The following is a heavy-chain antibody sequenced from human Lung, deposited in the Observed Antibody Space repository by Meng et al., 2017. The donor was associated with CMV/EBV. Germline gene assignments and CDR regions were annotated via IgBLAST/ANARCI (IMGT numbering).Heavy chain of an antibody. V-gene: IGHV1-18*01. Sequence: ASVKVSCKASGYTFNSYGISWVRQAPGQGLEWVGWISAYNGNTNFAEQFKGRVTMTTDTSTTTAYLELSSLRSDDTAVYYCARAGYSDAPAPVEWGQGTLVTVSS. CDR3: ARAGYSDAPAPVE. CDR1: GYTFNSYG. J-gene: IGHJ4*02. D-gene: IGHD5-18*01. CDR2: ISAYNGNT.